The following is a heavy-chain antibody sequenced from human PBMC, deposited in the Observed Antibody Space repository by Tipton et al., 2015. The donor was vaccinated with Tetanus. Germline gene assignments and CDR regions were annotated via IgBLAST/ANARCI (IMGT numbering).Heavy chain of an antibody. V-gene: IGHV3-33*01. Sequence: SLRLSCAASGFIFSGYGIHWVRQAPGKGLEWPAVSWYDGTDKYYADSVKGRFTISRENSKNTLYLQMNSLRAEDTALYYCAREADCSGGSCFSGDFDTWGQGTQVTVSS. D-gene: IGHD2-15*01. CDR3: AREADCSGGSCFSGDFDT. CDR1: GFIFSGYG. CDR2: SWYDGTDK. J-gene: IGHJ4*02.